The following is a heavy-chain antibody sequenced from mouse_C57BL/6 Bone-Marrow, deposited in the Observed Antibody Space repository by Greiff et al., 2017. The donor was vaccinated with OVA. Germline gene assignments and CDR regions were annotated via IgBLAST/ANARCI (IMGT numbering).Heavy chain of an antibody. V-gene: IGHV1-62-2*01. J-gene: IGHJ2*01. CDR2: FYPGSGGT. D-gene: IGHD2-1*01. CDR1: GYTFTEYS. Sequence: QVQLQQSGAELVKPGASVKLSCKASGYTFTEYSIHWVKQRSGQGLEWIGGFYPGSGGTKYNEKFKDKATLTADKSSSTVYMELSSLTSADSAVYLGERHEDGNYGEDNIDYWGQGTTLTVSA. CDR3: ERHEDGNYGEDNIDY.